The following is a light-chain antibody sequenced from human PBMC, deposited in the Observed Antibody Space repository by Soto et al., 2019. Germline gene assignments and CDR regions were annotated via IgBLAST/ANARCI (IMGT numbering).Light chain of an antibody. Sequence: EILITQSPATLFVSPGERAPPXXRASQSVSSNLAGYQQKPGQAATLLXYGAASSGTGIPASFSSSGSGTEFTLTISSLQSEDFAVYYCQQYNNRPRWTFGQGTKVDIK. CDR1: QSVSSN. V-gene: IGKV3-15*01. CDR2: GAA. J-gene: IGKJ1*01. CDR3: QQYNNRPRWT.